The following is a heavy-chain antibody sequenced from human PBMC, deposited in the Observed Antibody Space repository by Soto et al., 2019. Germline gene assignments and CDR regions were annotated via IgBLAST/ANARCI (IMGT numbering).Heavy chain of an antibody. CDR3: ARSAYYYDSSGYLGPPNFDY. D-gene: IGHD3-22*01. CDR2: IDWDDDK. Sequence: SGPTLVNPTQTLTLTCTFSGFSLSTSGMCVSWIRQPPGKALEWLALIDWDDDKYYSTSLKTRLTISKDTSKNQVVLTMTNMDPVDTATYYCARSAYYYDSSGYLGPPNFDYWGQGTLVTVSS. V-gene: IGHV2-70*01. J-gene: IGHJ4*02. CDR1: GFSLSTSGMC.